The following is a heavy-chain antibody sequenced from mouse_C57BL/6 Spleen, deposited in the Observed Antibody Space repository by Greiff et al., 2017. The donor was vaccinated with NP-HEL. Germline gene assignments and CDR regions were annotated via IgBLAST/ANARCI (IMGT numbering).Heavy chain of an antibody. CDR1: GYTFTSYW. CDR2: IDPSDSYT. CDR3: ARSLTVVAYYYAMDY. J-gene: IGHJ4*01. D-gene: IGHD1-1*01. V-gene: IGHV1-50*01. Sequence: QVHVKQPGAELVKPGASVKLSCKASGYTFTSYWMQWVKQRPGQGLEWIGEIDPSDSYTNYNQKFKGKATLTVDTSSSTAYMQLSSLTSEDSAVYYCARSLTVVAYYYAMDYWGQGTSVTVSS.